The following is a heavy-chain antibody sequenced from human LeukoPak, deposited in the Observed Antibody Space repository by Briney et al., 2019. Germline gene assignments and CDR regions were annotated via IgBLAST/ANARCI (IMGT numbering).Heavy chain of an antibody. CDR1: GFTFSSYG. Sequence: PGGSLRLSCAASGFTFSSYGMHWVRQAPGEGLEWVAVIWYDGSNKYYADSVKGRFTISRDNSKNTLYLQMNSLRAEDTAVYYCAKAKELNYYNYMDVWGKGTTVTVSS. CDR3: AKAKELNYYNYMDV. D-gene: IGHD1-26*01. CDR2: IWYDGSNK. V-gene: IGHV3-33*06. J-gene: IGHJ6*03.